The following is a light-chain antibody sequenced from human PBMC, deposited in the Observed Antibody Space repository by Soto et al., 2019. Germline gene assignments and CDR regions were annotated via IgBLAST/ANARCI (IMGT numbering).Light chain of an antibody. CDR2: AAS. J-gene: IGKJ1*01. Sequence: IHRTQSPCARSSAVVDRVMSSFRTSQTVNNYISWFQQKPGKAPNLLIYAASRLESGVPSRFSGDGYGTDFTLTISSLQPEDFATYFCHQSYSTPLTFGQGTKVDIK. CDR3: HQSYSTPLT. V-gene: IGKV1-39*01. CDR1: QTVNNY.